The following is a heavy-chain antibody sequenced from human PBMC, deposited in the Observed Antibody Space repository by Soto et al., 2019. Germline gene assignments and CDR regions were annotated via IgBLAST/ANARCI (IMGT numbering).Heavy chain of an antibody. J-gene: IGHJ4*02. CDR2: MSHDGNNK. V-gene: IGHV3-30*03. D-gene: IGHD2-2*01. Sequence: QVQLVESGGGVVQPGRSLRLSCAASGFTFSNYGMHWVRQAPGKGPEWVTIMSHDGNNKFYADSVKGRFTISRDNSKSTLYLQMDSLRAEETAVYYCGSTGCLRNIVHFWGQGTLVTVSS. CDR3: GSTGCLRNIVHF. CDR1: GFTFSNYG.